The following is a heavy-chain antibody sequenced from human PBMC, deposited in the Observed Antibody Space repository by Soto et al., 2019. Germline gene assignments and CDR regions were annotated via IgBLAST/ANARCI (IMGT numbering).Heavy chain of an antibody. D-gene: IGHD2-21*02. Sequence: GGSLRLSCAASGFTFSSYAMSWVRQAPGKGLEWVSAISGSGGSTYYADSVKGRFTISRDNSKNTLYLQMNSLRAEDTAVYYCAKGEQQLLVTALSYFDYWGQGTLVTVSS. CDR1: GFTFSSYA. CDR2: ISGSGGST. CDR3: AKGEQQLLVTALSYFDY. J-gene: IGHJ4*02. V-gene: IGHV3-23*01.